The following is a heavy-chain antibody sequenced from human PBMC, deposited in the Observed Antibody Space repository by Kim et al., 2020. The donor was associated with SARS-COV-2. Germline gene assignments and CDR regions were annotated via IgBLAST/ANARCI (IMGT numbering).Heavy chain of an antibody. Sequence: GGSLRLSCAASGFTFSSYGMHWVRQAPGKGLEWVAVISYDGSNKYYADSVKGRFTISRDNSKNTLYLQMNSLRAEDTAVYYCAREGRSQLLWFGDVWGQGTTVTVSS. CDR1: GFTFSSYG. J-gene: IGHJ6*02. V-gene: IGHV3-33*05. CDR2: ISYDGSNK. CDR3: AREGRSQLLWFGDV. D-gene: IGHD3-10*01.